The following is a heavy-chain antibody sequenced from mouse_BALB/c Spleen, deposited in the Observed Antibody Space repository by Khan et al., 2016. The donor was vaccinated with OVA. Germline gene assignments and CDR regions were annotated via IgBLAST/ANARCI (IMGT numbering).Heavy chain of an antibody. V-gene: IGHV4-1*02. Sequence: EVKLLESGGGLVQPGGSLKLSCAASGFDFSRYWMTWVRQAPGKGLEWIGEINPASSTINYTQYLKNTLIISRDNAKNKLFLQISKVRSEDTALYYCARPTKEAYFSSWGQAITLTVSS. J-gene: IGHJ2*01. CDR1: GFDFSRYW. CDR2: INPASSTI. CDR3: ARPTKEAYFSS.